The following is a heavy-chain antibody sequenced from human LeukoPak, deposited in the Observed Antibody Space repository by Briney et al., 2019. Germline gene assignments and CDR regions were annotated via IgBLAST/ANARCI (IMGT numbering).Heavy chain of an antibody. CDR3: ARRAQLLLWFGEPDGDAFGI. Sequence: ASVKVSCKASGYTFTGYYMHWVRQAPGQGLEWMGWINPNSGGTNYAQKFQGWVTMTRDTSISTAYMELSRLRSDDTAVYYCARRAQLLLWFGEPDGDAFGIWGQGTMVTVSS. CDR2: INPNSGGT. D-gene: IGHD3-10*01. V-gene: IGHV1-2*04. CDR1: GYTFTGYY. J-gene: IGHJ3*02.